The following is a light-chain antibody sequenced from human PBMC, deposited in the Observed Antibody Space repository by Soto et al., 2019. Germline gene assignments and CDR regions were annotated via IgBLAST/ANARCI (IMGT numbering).Light chain of an antibody. CDR3: QQYGSSPPYT. V-gene: IGKV3-20*01. CDR1: QSFSGTY. CDR2: GSS. Sequence: ELVLTQSPGTLSLSPGETATLSCRASQSFSGTYLAWYQQNPGQSPRLLIYGSSDRATGIPDRFSGSGSEKDFTLTICRVEPEDFSVYCCQQYGSSPPYTFGQGTRLEI. J-gene: IGKJ2*01.